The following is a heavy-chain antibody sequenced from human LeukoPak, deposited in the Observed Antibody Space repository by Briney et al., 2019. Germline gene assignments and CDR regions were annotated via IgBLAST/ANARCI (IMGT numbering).Heavy chain of an antibody. V-gene: IGHV3-74*01. Sequence: PGGSLRLSCAASGFTFSSYWMHWVRHAPGKGLVWVSRINSDGSSTSYAVSVKGRFTISRDNAKNTLYLQMNSLRAEDTAVYYCARERGGNSGYFDYWGQGTLVTVSS. J-gene: IGHJ4*02. CDR3: ARERGGNSGYFDY. CDR1: GFTFSSYW. CDR2: INSDGSST. D-gene: IGHD4-23*01.